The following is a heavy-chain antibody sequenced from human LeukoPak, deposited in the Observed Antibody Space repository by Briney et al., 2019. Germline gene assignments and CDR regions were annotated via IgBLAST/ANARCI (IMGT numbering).Heavy chain of an antibody. V-gene: IGHV5-51*01. CDR1: GYSFTSYW. J-gene: IGHJ6*02. D-gene: IGHD5-18*01. Sequence: GETLKISCRGSGYSFTSYWIGWVRQMPGKGLEWIGIIYPGDSDTRYSPSFQGQVTISADKSISTAYLQWSSLKASDTAMYYCATPRGDTAMDNGMDVWGQGTTVTVSS. CDR2: IYPGDSDT. CDR3: ATPRGDTAMDNGMDV.